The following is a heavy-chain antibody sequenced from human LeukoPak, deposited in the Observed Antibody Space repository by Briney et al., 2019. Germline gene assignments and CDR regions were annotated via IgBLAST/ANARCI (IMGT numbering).Heavy chain of an antibody. CDR2: IYYSGST. D-gene: IGHD2-2*01. J-gene: IGHJ6*02. Sequence: SETLSLTCTVSGGSISSGGYYWSWIRQHPGKGLEWIGYIYYSGSTYYNPSLKSRVTISVDTSKNQFSLKLSSVTAADTAVYYCARGVVVPAAMRYYYYYYGMDVWGQGTTVTVSS. CDR3: ARGVVVPAAMRYYYYYYGMDV. CDR1: GGSISSGGYY. V-gene: IGHV4-31*03.